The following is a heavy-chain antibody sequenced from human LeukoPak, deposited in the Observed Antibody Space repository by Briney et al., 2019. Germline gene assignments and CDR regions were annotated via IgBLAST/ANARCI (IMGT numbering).Heavy chain of an antibody. CDR1: GGSISSYY. J-gene: IGHJ3*02. CDR2: IYYSGST. V-gene: IGHV4-59*01. Sequence: SETLSLTCTVSGGSISSYYWSWIRQPPGKGLEWIGYIYYSGSTNYNPSLKGRVTISVDTSKNQFSLKLSSVTAADTAVYYCARDFLNGAFDIWGQGTMVTVSS. D-gene: IGHD2-8*01. CDR3: ARDFLNGAFDI.